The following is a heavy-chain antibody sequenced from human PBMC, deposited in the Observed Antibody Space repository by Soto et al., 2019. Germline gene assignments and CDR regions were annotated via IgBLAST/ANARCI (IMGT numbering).Heavy chain of an antibody. D-gene: IGHD3-22*01. CDR2: ISAYNGNT. V-gene: IGHV1-18*01. Sequence: GASVKVSCKASGYRFTSYGISWVRQAPGQGLEWMGWISAYNGNTNYAQKLQGRVTMTTDTSTSTAYMELRSLRSDDTAVYYCARESGALEYYYDSSGSNWFDPWGQGTLVTVSS. CDR3: ARESGALEYYYDSSGSNWFDP. J-gene: IGHJ5*02. CDR1: GYRFTSYG.